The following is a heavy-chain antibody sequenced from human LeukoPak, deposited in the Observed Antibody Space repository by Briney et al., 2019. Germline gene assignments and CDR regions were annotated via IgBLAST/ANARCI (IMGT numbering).Heavy chain of an antibody. J-gene: IGHJ3*02. CDR1: GFTFSSYE. Sequence: GGSLRLSCAASGFTFSSYEMNWVRQAPGKGLELASYISSSGSTIYYADSVKGRFTISRDNAKNSLYLQMNSLRAEDTAVYYCARGRSEQQLADAFDIWGQGTMVTVSS. D-gene: IGHD6-13*01. CDR3: ARGRSEQQLADAFDI. CDR2: ISSSGSTI. V-gene: IGHV3-48*03.